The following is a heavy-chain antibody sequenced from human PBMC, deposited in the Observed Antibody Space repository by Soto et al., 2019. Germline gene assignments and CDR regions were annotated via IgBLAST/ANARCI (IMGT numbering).Heavy chain of an antibody. CDR1: GGSISSYY. V-gene: IGHV4-59*08. CDR3: ARHEYSYGGYFDY. Sequence: SETLSLTCTVSGGSISSYYWSWIRQPPGKGLEWIGYIYYSGSTNYNPSLKSRVTISVDTSKNQFSLKLSSVTAADTAVYYCARHEYSYGGYFDYWGQGTLVTVSS. D-gene: IGHD5-18*01. J-gene: IGHJ4*02. CDR2: IYYSGST.